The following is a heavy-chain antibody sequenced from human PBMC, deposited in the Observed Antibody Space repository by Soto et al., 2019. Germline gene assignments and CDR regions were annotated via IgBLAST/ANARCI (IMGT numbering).Heavy chain of an antibody. D-gene: IGHD6-19*01. V-gene: IGHV5-51*01. J-gene: IGHJ5*02. CDR3: ARPAVAGRQFSYNWFDP. Sequence: GESLKISCKGSGYSFTSYWIGWVRQMPGKGLDWMGIIYTGDSDTRYSASFQGQVTISADKSISTAYLQWSSLKASDTAMYYCARPAVAGRQFSYNWFDPWGQGTLVTVSS. CDR1: GYSFTSYW. CDR2: IYTGDSDT.